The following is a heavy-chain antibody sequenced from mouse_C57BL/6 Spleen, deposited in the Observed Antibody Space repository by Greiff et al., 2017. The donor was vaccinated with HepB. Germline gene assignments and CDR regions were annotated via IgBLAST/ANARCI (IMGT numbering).Heavy chain of an antibody. CDR2: IYARSGNT. J-gene: IGHJ2*01. CDR3: ARAGGSSYFDY. D-gene: IGHD1-1*01. V-gene: IGHV1-81*01. Sequence: VMLVESGAELARPGASVKLSCKASGYTFTSYGISWVKQRTGQGLEWIGEIYARSGNTYYNEKFKGKATLTADKSSRTAYMELRSLTAEDSAVYCCARAGGSSYFDYWGQGTTLTVSS. CDR1: GYTFTSYG.